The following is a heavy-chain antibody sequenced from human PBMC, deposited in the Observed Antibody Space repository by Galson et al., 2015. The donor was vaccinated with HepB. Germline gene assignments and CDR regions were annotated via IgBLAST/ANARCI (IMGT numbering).Heavy chain of an antibody. J-gene: IGHJ4*02. V-gene: IGHV4-30-2*01. CDR3: ARVGPLWFGELLYLDY. D-gene: IGHD3-10*01. CDR1: GGSISSGGYS. Sequence: TLSPTCAVSGGSISSGGYSWRWTRQPPGKGLAWIRYIYHSGSTYYNPSLKSRVTISVYRSKNQLSLKLSSVTAADTAVYYCARVGPLWFGELLYLDYWGQGTLVTVSS. CDR2: IYHSGST.